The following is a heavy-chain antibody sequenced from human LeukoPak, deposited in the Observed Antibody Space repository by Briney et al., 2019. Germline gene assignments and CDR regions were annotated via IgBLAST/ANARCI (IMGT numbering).Heavy chain of an antibody. CDR1: GCTFSTYG. CDR3: ARDRISMIPKDAFDI. V-gene: IGHV1-18*01. Sequence: ASVKVSCKASGCTFSTYGISWVRQAPGQGLEWMGWISPYNGNTFYAQKLQDRVTMTTDTSTTTAYMELRSLRSDDTAVYYCARDRISMIPKDAFDIWGQGTMVTVSS. CDR2: ISPYNGNT. J-gene: IGHJ3*02. D-gene: IGHD3-22*01.